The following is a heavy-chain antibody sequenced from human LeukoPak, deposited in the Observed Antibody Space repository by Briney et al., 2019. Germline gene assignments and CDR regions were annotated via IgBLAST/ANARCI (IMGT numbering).Heavy chain of an antibody. CDR2: ISGSGGST. CDR1: GFTFSSYA. V-gene: IGHV3-23*01. Sequence: PGGSLRLSCAASGFTFSSYAMSWVRQAPGKGLEWVSAISGSGGSTYYADSVKGRFTISRDNSKNTLYLQMNSLRAEDTAVCYCAKSVTIFGDYGMDVWGQGTTVTVSS. CDR3: AKSVTIFGDYGMDV. D-gene: IGHD3-3*01. J-gene: IGHJ6*02.